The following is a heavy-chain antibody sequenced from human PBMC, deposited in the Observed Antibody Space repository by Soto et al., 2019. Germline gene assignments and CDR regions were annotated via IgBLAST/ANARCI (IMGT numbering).Heavy chain of an antibody. V-gene: IGHV3-33*01. D-gene: IGHD6-6*01. CDR2: IWYDGSNK. Sequence: QVQLVESGGGVVQPGRSLRLSCAASGFTFSSYGMHWVRQAPGKGLEWVAVIWYDGSNKYYADSVKGRFTISRDNSKKTPYLQMNSLRAEDTAVFYCGRDLTSLIAARPSIGYWGQGTLVTVSS. J-gene: IGHJ4*02. CDR3: GRDLTSLIAARPSIGY. CDR1: GFTFSSYG.